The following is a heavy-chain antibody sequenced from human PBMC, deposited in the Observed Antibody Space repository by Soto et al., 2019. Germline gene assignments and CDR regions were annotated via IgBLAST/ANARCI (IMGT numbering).Heavy chain of an antibody. D-gene: IGHD2-2*03. V-gene: IGHV3-9*01. CDR2: ISCNSGDI. Sequence: EVQLVESGGGSVQPGRSLRLSCAASGFSFDDYGMHWVRQGPGKGLEWVSGISCNSGDIYYVDSVKGRFTIARDNAKRSLYLQMNSLRPEDTALYYCAKDNDLDRDGPFDYWGQGILVTVSS. CDR3: AKDNDLDRDGPFDY. J-gene: IGHJ4*02. CDR1: GFSFDDYG.